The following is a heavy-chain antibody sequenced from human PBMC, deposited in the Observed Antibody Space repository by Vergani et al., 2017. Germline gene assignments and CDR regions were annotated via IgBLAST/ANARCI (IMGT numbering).Heavy chain of an antibody. CDR3: ARGXSSSRPYYYYYMDV. CDR1: GGSMSGYY. V-gene: IGHV4-59*12. Sequence: QAQLQESGPGLVKPSETLSLTCSVSGGSMSGYYWSWIRQPPGKELEWIGYMYHSGSTNYNPSLKSRVTISVDTSKNQFSLKLSSVTAADTAVYYCARGXSSSRPYYYYYMDVWGKGTTVTVSS. D-gene: IGHD6-6*01. J-gene: IGHJ6*03. CDR2: MYHSGST.